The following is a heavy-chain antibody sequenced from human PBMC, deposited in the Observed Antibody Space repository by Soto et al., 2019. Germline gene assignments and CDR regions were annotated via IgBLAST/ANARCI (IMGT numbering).Heavy chain of an antibody. J-gene: IGHJ6*02. D-gene: IGHD5-18*01. Sequence: GASVKVSCKASGYTFTGYYLHWVRQAPGQGLEWMGWINPSSGGANIAQKFQGWVTMTRDTSIDTAYMELTRLRSDDTAVYYCARDAAMGDYYHYGMDVWGQGXPVTVYS. V-gene: IGHV1-2*04. CDR1: GYTFTGYY. CDR3: ARDAAMGDYYHYGMDV. CDR2: INPSSGGA.